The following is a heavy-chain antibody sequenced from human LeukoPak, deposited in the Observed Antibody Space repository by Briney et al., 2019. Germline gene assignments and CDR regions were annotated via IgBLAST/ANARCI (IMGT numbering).Heavy chain of an antibody. D-gene: IGHD4-17*01. CDR2: IYYSGST. CDR1: GGSIGSRNYY. V-gene: IGHV4-39*01. Sequence: SETLSLTCTVSGGSIGSRNYYWGWIRQTPGKGLEWIGNIYYSGSTYYNPSLKSRLTISVDTPRNQFSLNLRSVTAAVTGVYYCARLSGTVTALDYWGQGILVTVSS. CDR3: ARLSGTVTALDY. J-gene: IGHJ4*02.